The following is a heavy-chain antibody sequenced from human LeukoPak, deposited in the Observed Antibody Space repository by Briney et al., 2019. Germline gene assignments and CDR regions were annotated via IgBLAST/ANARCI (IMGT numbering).Heavy chain of an antibody. J-gene: IGHJ4*02. CDR1: GFTVSTNC. Sequence: RGSLRLSCAASGFTVSTNCMTWVRQAPGKGLEWVSTIYSGGTTYYADSVMGRFTISRHNSRNTLYLQMNSLRAEDTAVYYCARVDTVMAYYFDLWGQGTLVTVSS. CDR2: IYSGGTT. D-gene: IGHD5-18*01. V-gene: IGHV3-53*04. CDR3: ARVDTVMAYYFDL.